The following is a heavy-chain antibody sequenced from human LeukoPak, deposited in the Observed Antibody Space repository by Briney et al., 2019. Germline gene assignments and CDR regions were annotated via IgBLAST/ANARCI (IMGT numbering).Heavy chain of an antibody. Sequence: GGSLRLSCAASGFTFSSYWMSWVRQAPGKGLEWVANIKQDGSGKYYVDSVKGRFTISRDNAKNSLYLQMNSLRAEDTAVYYCARETGGSKGWFGPWGQGTLVTVSS. CDR3: ARETGGSKGWFGP. D-gene: IGHD2-15*01. CDR2: IKQDGSGK. J-gene: IGHJ5*02. CDR1: GFTFSSYW. V-gene: IGHV3-7*01.